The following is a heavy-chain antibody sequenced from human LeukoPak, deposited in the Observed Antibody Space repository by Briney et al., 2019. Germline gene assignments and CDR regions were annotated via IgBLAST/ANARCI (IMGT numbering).Heavy chain of an antibody. CDR1: GFTFSRYS. J-gene: IGHJ4*02. CDR2: ISSSSSTI. V-gene: IGHV3-48*01. CDR3: ARDRRWLQLNLDY. Sequence: PGGSLRLSCAASGFTFSRYSMNWVRQAPGKGLEWISYISSSSSTIYYADSVKGRFNNSRDNAKNSLYLQMNSLRAEDTAVYYCARDRRWLQLNLDYWGQGTLVTVSS. D-gene: IGHD5-24*01.